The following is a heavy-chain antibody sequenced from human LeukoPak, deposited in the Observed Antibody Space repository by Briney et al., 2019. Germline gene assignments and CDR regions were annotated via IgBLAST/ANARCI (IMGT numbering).Heavy chain of an antibody. CDR2: IWYDGSKT. V-gene: IGHV3-33*01. Sequence: GGSLRLSCAASGFTFRNYGMHWVRQAPGKGLEWVAIIWYDGSKTYYADSVKGRFTISRDNSKNTLYLQMNGLRAEDTAVYYCARDTPPGGPYYLSAWGQGTLVTVSS. CDR3: ARDTPPGGPYYLSA. CDR1: GFTFRNYG. D-gene: IGHD2/OR15-2a*01. J-gene: IGHJ5*02.